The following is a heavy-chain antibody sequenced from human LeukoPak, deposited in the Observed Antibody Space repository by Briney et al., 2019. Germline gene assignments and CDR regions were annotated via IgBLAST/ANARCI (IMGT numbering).Heavy chain of an antibody. CDR3: AKASWVSSTDAVR. CDR2: IRGNGDT. CDR1: GLSFSSFA. D-gene: IGHD3-16*01. J-gene: IGHJ4*02. Sequence: GGSLRLSCAASGLSFSSFAMSWVRQGPARGLEWVSSIRGNGDTFYADSVKGRFTLFSDSSTNTAYFQLNNLRVEDTAIHYCAKASWVSSTDAVRWGQGTLVTVSS. V-gene: IGHV3-23*01.